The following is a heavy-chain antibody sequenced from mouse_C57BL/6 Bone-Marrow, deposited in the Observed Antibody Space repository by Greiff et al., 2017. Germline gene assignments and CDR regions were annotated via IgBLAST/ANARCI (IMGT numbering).Heavy chain of an antibody. CDR3: ARGVITTVVDPDY. D-gene: IGHD1-1*01. CDR1: GYTFTSYW. Sequence: QVQLQQPGAELVKPGASVKLSCKASGYTFTSYWLHWVKQRPGQGLEWIGMIHPTSGSTNYNEKFKSKATLTVDKSSSPAYRQRSSLPSEDSAVYYCARGVITTVVDPDYWGQGTTLTVSS. V-gene: IGHV1-64*01. J-gene: IGHJ2*01. CDR2: IHPTSGST.